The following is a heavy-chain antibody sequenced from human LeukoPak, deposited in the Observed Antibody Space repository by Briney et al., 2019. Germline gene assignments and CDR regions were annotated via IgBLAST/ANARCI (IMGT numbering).Heavy chain of an antibody. CDR3: SKSLDY. J-gene: IGHJ4*02. CDR1: GFPFSDYW. CDR2: IKQDGSEG. Sequence: GGSLRLSCAASGFPFSDYWMDWVRQAPGKGMEWVANIKQDGSEGYYADSVKGRFTISRDNAKSSLYLQMNSLRAEDTAVYYCSKSLDYWGQGALVTVSS. V-gene: IGHV3-7*03.